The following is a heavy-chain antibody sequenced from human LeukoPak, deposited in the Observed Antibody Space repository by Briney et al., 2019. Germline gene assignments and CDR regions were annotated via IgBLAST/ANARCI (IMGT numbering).Heavy chain of an antibody. J-gene: IGHJ5*02. CDR1: GYTFTSYD. CDR3: ARGLVLRYDP. D-gene: IGHD6-13*01. CDR2: MNPNSGNT. Sequence: ASVKVSCKASGYTFTSYDTNWVRQATGQGLEWMGWMNPNSGNTGCAQKFQGRVIMTRNTSISTAYMELSSLRSEDTAVYYCARGLVLRYDPWGQGTLVTVSS. V-gene: IGHV1-8*01.